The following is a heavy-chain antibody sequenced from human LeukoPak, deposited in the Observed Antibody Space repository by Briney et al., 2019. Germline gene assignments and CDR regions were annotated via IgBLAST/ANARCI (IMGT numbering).Heavy chain of an antibody. J-gene: IGHJ4*02. CDR3: AREGIAVAGSNYFDY. Sequence: SETLSLTCAVSGGSISSGGYSWSWIRQPPGKGLEWIGYIYHSGSTYYNPSLKSRVTISVDRSKNQFSLKLSSVTAADTAVYYCAREGIAVAGSNYFDYWGQGTLVTVSS. D-gene: IGHD6-19*01. CDR1: GGSISSGGYS. CDR2: IYHSGST. V-gene: IGHV4-30-2*01.